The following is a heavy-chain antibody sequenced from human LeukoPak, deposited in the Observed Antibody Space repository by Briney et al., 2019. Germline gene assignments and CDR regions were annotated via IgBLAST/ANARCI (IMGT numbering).Heavy chain of an antibody. V-gene: IGHV4-61*02. CDR2: IYTSGST. D-gene: IGHD2-15*01. CDR1: GGSISSGSYY. J-gene: IGHJ3*02. CDR3: ASRVVVVAATQARDAFDI. Sequence: SETLSLTCTVSGGSISSGSYYWSWIRQPAGKGLEWIGRIYTSGSTNYNPSLKSRVTMSVDTSKNQFSLKLSSVTAADTAVYYCASRVVVVAATQARDAFDIWGQGTMVTVSS.